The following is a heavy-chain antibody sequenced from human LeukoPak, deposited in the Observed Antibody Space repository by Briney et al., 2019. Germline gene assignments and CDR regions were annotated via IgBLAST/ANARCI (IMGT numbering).Heavy chain of an antibody. CDR1: GGSISSSSYS. V-gene: IGHV4-39*01. Sequence: SETLSLTCIVSGGSISSSSYSWGWIRQTPGKGLEWIGSVRYSGNTYYNPSLKSRVTLSVDTSNNQFSLKLSFVTAADTAVYYCARRVAAAGDVWGQGTVVTVSS. CDR3: ARRVAAAGDV. J-gene: IGHJ3*01. CDR2: VRYSGNT. D-gene: IGHD6-13*01.